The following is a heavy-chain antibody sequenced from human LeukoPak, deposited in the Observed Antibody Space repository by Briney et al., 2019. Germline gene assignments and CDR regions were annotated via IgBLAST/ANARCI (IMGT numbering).Heavy chain of an antibody. D-gene: IGHD1-7*01. CDR1: TASFTAIC. CDR2: INTSGST. J-gene: IGHJ4*02. CDR3: ARRSLTATRLAFDY. Sequence: SETLSLTWPLYTASFTAICCGWDRQPPGKGLEWIGEINTSGSTNYNPSLKSRVTISVDTSKNQFSLKRRSGSAADTVVYYGARRSLTATRLAFDYWGQGTLVTVSS. V-gene: IGHV4-34*01.